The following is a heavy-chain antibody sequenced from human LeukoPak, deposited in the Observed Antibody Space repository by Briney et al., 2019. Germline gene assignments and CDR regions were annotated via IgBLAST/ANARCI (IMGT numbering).Heavy chain of an antibody. CDR2: IIPIFGTA. D-gene: IGHD3-9*01. J-gene: IGHJ4*02. V-gene: IGHV1-69*13. CDR1: GYTFTGYY. CDR3: ARAHDLRYFDWLYGDYFDY. Sequence: GASVKVSCKASGYTFTGYYMHWVRQAPGQGLEWMGGIIPIFGTANYAQKFQGRVTITADESTSTAYMELSSLRSEDTAVYYCARAHDLRYFDWLYGDYFDYWGQGTLVTVSS.